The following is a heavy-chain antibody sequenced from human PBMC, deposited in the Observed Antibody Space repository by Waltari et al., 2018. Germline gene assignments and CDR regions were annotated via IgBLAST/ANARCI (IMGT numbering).Heavy chain of an antibody. CDR2: FDSGGTT. V-gene: IGHV3-53*01. D-gene: IGHD5-18*01. CDR1: GLTVTSNY. CDR3: AGEHSGQYNYDVY. Sequence: EVQVVDSGGGLIQPGGSLRVSCAASGLTVTSNYMGWVRQAPGKGLEWVSSFDSGGTTYYADCVKGRFTISRDSSKNTLYLQMNSLRVEDTAVYYCAGEHSGQYNYDVYWGQGTLVTVSS. J-gene: IGHJ4*02.